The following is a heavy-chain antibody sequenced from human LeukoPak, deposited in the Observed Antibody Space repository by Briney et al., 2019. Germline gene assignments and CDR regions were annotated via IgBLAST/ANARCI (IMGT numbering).Heavy chain of an antibody. CDR1: GFTFSSYA. J-gene: IGHJ4*02. Sequence: PGRSLRLPCAASGFTFSSYAMHWVRQAPGKGLGWVAVISYDGSNKYYADSVKGRFTISRDNSKNTLYLQMNSLRAEDTAVYYCAKEGYRSGGSCYAFEGFYFEYWGQGTLVTVSS. CDR3: AKEGYRSGGSCYAFEGFYFEY. CDR2: ISYDGSNK. D-gene: IGHD2-15*01. V-gene: IGHV3-30*18.